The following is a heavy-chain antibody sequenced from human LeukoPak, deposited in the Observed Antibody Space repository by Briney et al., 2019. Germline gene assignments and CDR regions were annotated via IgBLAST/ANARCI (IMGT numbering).Heavy chain of an antibody. V-gene: IGHV4-39*01. CDR1: GGSISSSSYY. CDR3: ARHAPMVRGVIMGSFDY. D-gene: IGHD3-10*01. CDR2: IYYSGST. J-gene: IGHJ4*02. Sequence: SETLSFTCTVSGGSISSSSYYWGWIRQPPGKGLEWIGSIYYSGSTYYNPSLKSRVTISVDTSKNQFSLKLSSVTAADTAVYYCARHAPMVRGVIMGSFDYWGQGTLVTVSS.